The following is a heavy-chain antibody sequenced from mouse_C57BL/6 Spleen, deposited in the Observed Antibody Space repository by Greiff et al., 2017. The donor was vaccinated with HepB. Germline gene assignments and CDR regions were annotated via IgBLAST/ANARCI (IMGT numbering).Heavy chain of an antibody. D-gene: IGHD3-1*01. CDR3: ARGCSSLYAMDY. J-gene: IGHJ4*01. CDR1: GYSFSSYW. CDR2: IYPGDGDT. V-gene: IGHV1-80*01. Sequence: QVHVKQSGAELVKPGASVKISCKASGYSFSSYWMNWVKQRPGKGLEWIGQIYPGDGDTNYNGKFKGKATLTVDKSSSTAYMQLSSLTSEDSAVYFCARGCSSLYAMDYWGQGTSVTVSS.